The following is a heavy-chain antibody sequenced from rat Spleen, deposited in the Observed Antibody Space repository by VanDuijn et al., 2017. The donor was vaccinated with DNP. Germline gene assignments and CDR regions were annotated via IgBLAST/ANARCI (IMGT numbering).Heavy chain of an antibody. CDR1: GYSITSNYR. D-gene: IGHD1-4*01. Sequence: EVQLQESGPGLVKPSQSLSLTCSVTGYSITSNYRWNWIRKFPGNKLEWMGSINSAGSTNYNPSLKSRISITRDTSKNQFFLQLNSVTTEDTATYYCARWPGYNPPYAMDAWGQGTSVTVSS. J-gene: IGHJ4*01. CDR2: INSAGST. V-gene: IGHV3-3*01. CDR3: ARWPGYNPPYAMDA.